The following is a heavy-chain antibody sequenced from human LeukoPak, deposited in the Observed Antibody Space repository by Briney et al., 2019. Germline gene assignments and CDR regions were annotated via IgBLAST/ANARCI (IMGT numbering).Heavy chain of an antibody. CDR3: ARGGGYYDSSGIIDY. V-gene: IGHV3-23*01. CDR1: GFTFSSYA. J-gene: IGHJ4*02. D-gene: IGHD3-22*01. Sequence: GGSLRLSCAASGFTFSSYAMSWVRQAPGKGLEWVSIISDSGGSTYYADSVKGRFTISRDNSKNTLYLQMNSLRAEDTAVYYCARGGGYYDSSGIIDYWGQGTLVTVSS. CDR2: ISDSGGST.